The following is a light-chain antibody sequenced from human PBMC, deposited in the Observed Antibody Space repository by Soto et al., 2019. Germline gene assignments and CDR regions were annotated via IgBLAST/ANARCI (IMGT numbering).Light chain of an antibody. V-gene: IGLV2-14*01. CDR3: SSYTRSSISV. CDR2: DVI. CDR1: SSDVGGYDY. J-gene: IGLJ1*01. Sequence: QSVLTQPASVSGSPGQSITIPCTGTSSDVGGYDYVSWYQQHPGKAPTLLIYDVINRPSGVSFRFSGSKSGNTASLTISGLQAEDEAEYYCSSYTRSSISVFGTGTKVTVL.